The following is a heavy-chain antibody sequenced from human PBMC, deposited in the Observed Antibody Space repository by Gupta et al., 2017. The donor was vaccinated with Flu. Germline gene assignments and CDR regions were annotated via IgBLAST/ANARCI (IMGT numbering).Heavy chain of an antibody. J-gene: IGHJ4*02. D-gene: IGHD3-10*01. V-gene: IGHV1-2*02. CDR2: FNPNTGAT. CDR1: GYTFTAYY. Sequence: QVQLVQSGAEVKKPGASVKLSCKASGYTFTAYYLHWVRQVPGQGLEWMGWFNPNTGATIYAQKFQGRVTMGRDTSINTVFMELSSLRSDDTAVYFCARDFYHYGAGSSIFEYWGQGTRVTVSS. CDR3: ARDFYHYGAGSSIFEY.